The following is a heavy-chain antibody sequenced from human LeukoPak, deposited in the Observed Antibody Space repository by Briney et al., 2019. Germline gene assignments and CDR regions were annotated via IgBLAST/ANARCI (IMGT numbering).Heavy chain of an antibody. V-gene: IGHV5-51*01. CDR2: IYPGDSDT. Sequence: GESLKISCKGSGYSFTSYWIGWVRQMPGKGLEWMGIIYPGDSDTRYSPSFQGQVTISADKSISTAYLQWSSLKASDTAMYYRARLGYSSSPNYYYGMDVWGQGTTVTVSS. CDR1: GYSFTSYW. D-gene: IGHD6-6*01. CDR3: ARLGYSSSPNYYYGMDV. J-gene: IGHJ6*02.